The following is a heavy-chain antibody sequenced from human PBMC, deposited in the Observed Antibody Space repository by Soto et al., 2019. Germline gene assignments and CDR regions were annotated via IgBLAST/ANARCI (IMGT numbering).Heavy chain of an antibody. CDR2: ISGSGGST. J-gene: IGHJ4*02. CDR1: GFTFSSYA. Sequence: GGSLRLSCAASGFTFSSYAMSWVRQAPGKGLEWVSAISGSGGSTYYADSVKGRFTISRDNSKNTLYLQMNSLRAEDTAVYYCAQDYYYGSGSYYTLDYFDCWGQGPLVTVS. V-gene: IGHV3-23*01. CDR3: AQDYYYGSGSYYTLDYFDC. D-gene: IGHD3-10*01.